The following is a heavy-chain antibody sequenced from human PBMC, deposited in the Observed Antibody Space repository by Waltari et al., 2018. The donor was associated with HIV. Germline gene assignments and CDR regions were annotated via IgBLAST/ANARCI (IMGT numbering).Heavy chain of an antibody. J-gene: IGHJ6*02. CDR1: GASFSGYY. Sequence: QVQLHQWGTGLLKPSATLSLHCAGYGASFSGYYWTWIRQPPGKGLGWIGEIIHSGDSSHNPSLKRRVSISVDTSKKQFSLKLSSVTAADTAVYYCARGLGGDYVGYFYYGMDVWGQGTTVTVSS. CDR2: IIHSGDS. D-gene: IGHD4-17*01. V-gene: IGHV4-34*01. CDR3: ARGLGGDYVGYFYYGMDV.